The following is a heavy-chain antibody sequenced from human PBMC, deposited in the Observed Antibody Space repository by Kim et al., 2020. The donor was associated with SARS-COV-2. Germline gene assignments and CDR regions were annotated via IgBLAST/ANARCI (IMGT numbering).Heavy chain of an antibody. D-gene: IGHD3-22*01. J-gene: IGHJ4*02. Sequence: LKSRVTMSVDTSKNQFSLKLSSVTAADTAGYYCARDRGNYYDSSGYYFDYWGQGTLVTVSS. CDR3: ARDRGNYYDSSGYYFDY. V-gene: IGHV4-4*06.